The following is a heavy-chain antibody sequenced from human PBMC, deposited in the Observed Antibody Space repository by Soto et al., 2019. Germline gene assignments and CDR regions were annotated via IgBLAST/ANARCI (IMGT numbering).Heavy chain of an antibody. J-gene: IGHJ4*02. D-gene: IGHD1-26*01. V-gene: IGHV1-58*01. CDR3: AAVSFIVGATTVRDY. CDR1: GFTFTSSA. Sequence: SVKVSCKASGFTFTSSAVQWVRQARGQRLEWIGWIVVGSGNTNYAQKFQERVTITRDMSTSTAYMELSSLRSEDTAVYYCAAVSFIVGATTVRDYWGQRTLVTVSS. CDR2: IVVGSGNT.